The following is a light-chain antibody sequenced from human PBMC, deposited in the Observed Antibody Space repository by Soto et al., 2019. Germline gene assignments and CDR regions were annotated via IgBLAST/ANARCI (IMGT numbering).Light chain of an antibody. CDR3: QTWGTGIQV. J-gene: IGLJ2*01. V-gene: IGLV4-69*01. CDR2: LNSDGSH. CDR1: SGHSSYA. Sequence: QSVLTQSPSASASLGASVKLTCTLSSGHSSYAIAWHQQQPEKGPRYLMKLNSDGSHSKGDGIPDRFSGSSSGAERYLTISGLQSEDESDFCCQTWGTGIQVFGGGTKLTVL.